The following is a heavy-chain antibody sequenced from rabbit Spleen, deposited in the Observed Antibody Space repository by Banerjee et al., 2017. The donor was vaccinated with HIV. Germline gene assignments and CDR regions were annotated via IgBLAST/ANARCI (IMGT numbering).Heavy chain of an antibody. D-gene: IGHD8-1*01. CDR1: GFSFSDKAV. V-gene: IGHV1S45*01. CDR3: ARDGAGGSYFAL. CDR2: INAVTGRA. Sequence: QEQLLESGGGLVKPEGSLKLSCTASGFSFSDKAVMCWVRQAPGKGLEWIACINAVTGRAVYASWAKGRFTFSKTSSTTVTLQMPSLTAADTASYVCARDGAGGSYFALWGPGTLVTVS. J-gene: IGHJ4*01.